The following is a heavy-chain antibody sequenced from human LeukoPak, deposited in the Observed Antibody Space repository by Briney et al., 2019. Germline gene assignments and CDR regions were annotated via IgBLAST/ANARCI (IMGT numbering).Heavy chain of an antibody. J-gene: IGHJ4*02. V-gene: IGHV3-30*18. CDR3: AKEIYYDSSAFFDY. Sequence: GGSLRLSCAASGFSFSSYGIHWVRQAPGKGLEWVEVIGYDGSNKYYADSVKGRFTISRDNSKNTLYLQMNSLRTEDTAVYFCAKEIYYDSSAFFDYWGQGALVTVSS. CDR2: IGYDGSNK. CDR1: GFSFSSYG. D-gene: IGHD3-22*01.